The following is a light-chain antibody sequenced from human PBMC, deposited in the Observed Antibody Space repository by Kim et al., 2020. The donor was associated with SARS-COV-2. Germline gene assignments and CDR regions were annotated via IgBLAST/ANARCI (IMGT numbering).Light chain of an antibody. J-gene: IGKJ2*01. CDR2: GAS. CDR1: QSVSSSY. CDR3: HQYGSSPYT. Sequence: EIVLTQSPGTLSLSPGERATLSCRASQSVSSSYLAWYQQKPGQAPRLLIYGASSRATGIPDRFSGTGSGTDFTLTISRLETEDFAVYHCHQYGSSPYTFGQGTKLEI. V-gene: IGKV3-20*01.